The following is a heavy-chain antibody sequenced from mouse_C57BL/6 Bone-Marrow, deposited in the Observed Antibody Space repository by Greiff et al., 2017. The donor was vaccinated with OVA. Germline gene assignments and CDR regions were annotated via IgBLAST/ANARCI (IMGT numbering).Heavy chain of an antibody. CDR2: INPSSGYT. CDR3: ARSAPSGSFDY. J-gene: IGHJ2*01. D-gene: IGHD6-1*01. CDR1: GYTFTSYT. Sequence: VQLQQSGADLARPGASVKMSCKASGYTFTSYTMHWVKQRPGKGLEWIGYINPSSGYTKYNQKLKDKATLTAAKSYSTDYLQLSSLTSEDSAVYDCARSAPSGSFDYWGQGTTVTVSA. V-gene: IGHV1-4*01.